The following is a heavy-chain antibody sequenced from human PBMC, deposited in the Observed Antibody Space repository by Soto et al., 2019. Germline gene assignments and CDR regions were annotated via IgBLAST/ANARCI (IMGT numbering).Heavy chain of an antibody. CDR1: GFTFITYA. D-gene: IGHD5-12*01. CDR3: AKSIRGYSDPYYFDY. CDR2: ISGSGSST. J-gene: IGHJ4*02. Sequence: EVQLLESGGGLVQPGGSLRLSCAASGFTFITYAINWVRQPPGKGLEWVSVISGSGSSTYYADSVKGRFTISRDNSKNTLYLQMNSLRAEDTAVYYCAKSIRGYSDPYYFDYWGQGPLVTVSS. V-gene: IGHV3-23*01.